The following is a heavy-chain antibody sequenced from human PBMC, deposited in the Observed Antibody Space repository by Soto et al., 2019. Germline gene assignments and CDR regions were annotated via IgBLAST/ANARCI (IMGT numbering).Heavy chain of an antibody. CDR2: ISAYNGNT. D-gene: IGHD1-26*01. Sequence: QVQLVQSGAEVKKPGASVKVSCKASGYTFTSYGISWVRQAPGQGLEWMGWISAYNGNTNYAQKLQGRVTMTTDTAKSTAHMELRSLRSDDTAVYYCARDSGWSSWVEMARNDWFDPWGQGTLVTVSS. V-gene: IGHV1-18*04. CDR1: GYTFTSYG. J-gene: IGHJ5*02. CDR3: ARDSGWSSWVEMARNDWFDP.